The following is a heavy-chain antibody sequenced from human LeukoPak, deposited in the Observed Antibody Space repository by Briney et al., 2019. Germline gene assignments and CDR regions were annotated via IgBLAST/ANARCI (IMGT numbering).Heavy chain of an antibody. CDR1: GYSISSGYY. CDR2: IYHSGST. D-gene: IGHD6-13*01. V-gene: IGHV4-38-2*02. CDR3: ARDGGSYSSSLWFDP. Sequence: SETLSLTCTVSGYSISSGYYWGWIRQPPGKGLEWIGSIYHSGSTYYNSSLKSRVTISVDTSKNQFSLKLSSVTAADTAVYYCARDGGSYSSSLWFDPWGQGTLVTVSS. J-gene: IGHJ5*02.